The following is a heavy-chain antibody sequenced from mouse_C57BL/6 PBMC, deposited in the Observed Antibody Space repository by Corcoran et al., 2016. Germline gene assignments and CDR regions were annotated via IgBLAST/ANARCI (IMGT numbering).Heavy chain of an antibody. D-gene: IGHD1-1*01. Sequence: EVQLQQSGPELLKPGASVKILCKASGYTFTNYNIDRVKQRNGKSLEWIGEINPNNGGTIYNQTVKVKTTLTVDKSSSTAYLELRSLTSEDTAVYDCARLCGSIPAYFDYWGQGTTLTVSA. J-gene: IGHJ2*01. CDR1: GYTFTNYN. CDR2: INPNNGGT. V-gene: IGHV1-18*01. CDR3: ARLCGSIPAYFDY.